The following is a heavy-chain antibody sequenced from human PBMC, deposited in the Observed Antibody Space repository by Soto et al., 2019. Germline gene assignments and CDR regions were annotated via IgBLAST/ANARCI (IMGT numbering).Heavy chain of an antibody. CDR1: GFTFSSYE. Sequence: PGGSLRLSCAASGFTFSSYEMNWVRQAPGKGLEWVSYISSSGSTIYYADSVKGRFTISRDNAKNSLYLQMNSLRAEDTAVYYCARGLPYYDFWSGYYTPNGMDVWGQGTTVTVSS. CDR3: ARGLPYYDFWSGYYTPNGMDV. J-gene: IGHJ6*02. D-gene: IGHD3-3*01. CDR2: ISSSGSTI. V-gene: IGHV3-48*03.